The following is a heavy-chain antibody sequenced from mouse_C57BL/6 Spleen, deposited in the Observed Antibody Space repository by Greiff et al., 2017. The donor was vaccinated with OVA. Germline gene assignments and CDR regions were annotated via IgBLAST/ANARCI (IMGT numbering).Heavy chain of an antibody. CDR3: ASSYDPYAMDY. Sequence: VQLQQSGPELVKPGASVKLSCKASGYTFTSYDINWVKQRPGQGLEWIGWIYPRDGSTKYNEKFKGKATLPVDTSSSTAYLRLHSLTSEDSEVYFCASSYDPYAMDYWGQGTSVTVSS. J-gene: IGHJ4*01. D-gene: IGHD2-3*01. CDR1: GYTFTSYD. V-gene: IGHV1-85*01. CDR2: IYPRDGST.